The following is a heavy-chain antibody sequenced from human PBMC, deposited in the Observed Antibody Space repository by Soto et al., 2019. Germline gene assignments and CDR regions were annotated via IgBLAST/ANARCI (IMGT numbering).Heavy chain of an antibody. CDR3: ARDLGTALVGFDYGIDV. CDR2: IKKDGSDK. J-gene: IGHJ6*02. V-gene: IGHV3-7*01. CDR1: GFTFTTYW. Sequence: EVQVVESGGGLVQPGGSLKLSCVASGFTFTTYWMSWVRQAPGKGREWVANIKKDGSDKNYVDSVEGRFIIFRDNAKNSLHLQMYGLRAEDTSVYYCARDLGTALVGFDYGIDVWGQGTTVTVSS. D-gene: IGHD5-18*01.